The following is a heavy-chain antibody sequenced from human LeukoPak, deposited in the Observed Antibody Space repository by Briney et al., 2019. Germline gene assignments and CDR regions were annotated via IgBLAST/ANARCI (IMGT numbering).Heavy chain of an antibody. Sequence: GGSLRLSCAASGFTFSNYGVHWVRQAPDKGLEWVAFIRYDGSDKYYADSVKGRVTISRDNSKNTLYLQMYSLRVEDTAVYYCAKVGGSFLSNAFDMWGQGTMVTVSS. J-gene: IGHJ3*02. D-gene: IGHD1-26*01. CDR1: GFTFSNYG. V-gene: IGHV3-30*02. CDR3: AKVGGSFLSNAFDM. CDR2: IRYDGSDK.